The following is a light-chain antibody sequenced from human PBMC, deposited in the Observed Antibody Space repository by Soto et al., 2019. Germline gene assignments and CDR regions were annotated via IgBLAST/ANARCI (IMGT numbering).Light chain of an antibody. V-gene: IGLV2-18*02. CDR3: CSYTSSATLVV. J-gene: IGLJ2*01. Sequence: QSALIQPPSVSASPGQSVTISCTGTSSDVGSYDVVSWFQHHPDTVPIPMIYSVNTQPSGVPDRFSGSRSGNTASMTISGLQAEDEAAYYCCSYTSSATLVVFGGGTKVTVL. CDR2: SVN. CDR1: SSDVGSYDV.